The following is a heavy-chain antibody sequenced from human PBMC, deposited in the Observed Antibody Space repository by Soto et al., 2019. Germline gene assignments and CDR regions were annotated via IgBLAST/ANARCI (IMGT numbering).Heavy chain of an antibody. CDR1: GFTFSSYA. CDR3: AKDLRDGVAVAGSSNWFDP. V-gene: IGHV3-23*01. Sequence: GGSLRLSCAASGFTFSSYAMSWVRQAPGKGLEWVSAISGSGGSTYYADSVKGRFTISRDNSKNTLYMQMNSLRAEDTAVYYCAKDLRDGVAVAGSSNWFDPWGQGTLVTVSS. J-gene: IGHJ5*02. D-gene: IGHD6-19*01. CDR2: ISGSGGST.